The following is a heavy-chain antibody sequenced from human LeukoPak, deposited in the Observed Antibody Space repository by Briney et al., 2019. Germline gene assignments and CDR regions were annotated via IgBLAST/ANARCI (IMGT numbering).Heavy chain of an antibody. CDR2: ISAYNGNT. Sequence: ASVKVSCKASGYTFTSYGISRVRQAPGQGLEWMGWISAYNGNTNYAQKLQGRVTMTTDTSTSTAYMELRSLRSDDTAVYYCARDGAIVVVPAAIVADDAFDIWGQGTMVTVSS. CDR1: GYTFTSYG. V-gene: IGHV1-18*01. CDR3: ARDGAIVVVPAAIVADDAFDI. D-gene: IGHD2-2*02. J-gene: IGHJ3*02.